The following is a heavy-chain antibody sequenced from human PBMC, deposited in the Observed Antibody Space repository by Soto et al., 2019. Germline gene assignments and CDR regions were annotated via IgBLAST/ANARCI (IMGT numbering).Heavy chain of an antibody. D-gene: IGHD2-15*01. J-gene: IGHJ6*02. CDR3: ARSRGAANKLVYSYYGLDV. Sequence: QVQLVQSGAEVKKPGSSVKVSCKASGGTFSSYAISWVRQAPGQGLEWMGGIIPIFGTANYAQKFQGRVTISADESTSTAYTELSSLRSEDTAVYYCARSRGAANKLVYSYYGLDVWGQGTTVTVSS. CDR2: IIPIFGTA. V-gene: IGHV1-69*12. CDR1: GGTFSSYA.